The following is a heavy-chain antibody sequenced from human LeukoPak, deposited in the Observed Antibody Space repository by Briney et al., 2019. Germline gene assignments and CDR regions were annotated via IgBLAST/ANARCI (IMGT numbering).Heavy chain of an antibody. CDR1: GGSISSGDYY. D-gene: IGHD2-2*01. J-gene: IGHJ4*02. Sequence: SQTLSLTCTVSGGSISSGDYYWSWIRQPPGKGLEWIGYIYYSGSTYYNPSLKSRVTISVGTSKNQFSLKLSSVTAADTPVYYCARNLVPAAFDYWGQGTLVTVSS. V-gene: IGHV4-30-4*08. CDR3: ARNLVPAAFDY. CDR2: IYYSGST.